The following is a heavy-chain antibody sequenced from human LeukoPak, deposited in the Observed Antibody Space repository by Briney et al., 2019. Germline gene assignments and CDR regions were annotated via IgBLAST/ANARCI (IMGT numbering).Heavy chain of an antibody. D-gene: IGHD5-18*01. CDR2: IYYVECDK. J-gene: IGHJ4*02. CDR1: GFTFSYYG. Sequence: GGPLTLSCAASGFTFSYYGMHWLRQARGEGLVWVTVIYYVECDKSYADSGKGRSTICRDNSKDTVYMKMTSLRGEDTALYFCAKEAYRFGYFDYWGQGTLVTVSS. CDR3: AKEAYRFGYFDY. V-gene: IGHV3-30*18.